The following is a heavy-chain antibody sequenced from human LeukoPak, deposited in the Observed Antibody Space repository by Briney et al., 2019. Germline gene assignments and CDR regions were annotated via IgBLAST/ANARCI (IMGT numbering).Heavy chain of an antibody. Sequence: PGGSLRLSCAASGFTFSNYWMSWVRQAPGKGLEWIGRIYTSGSTNYNPSLKSRVTISVDTSKNQFSLKLSSVTAADTAVYYCARGGSWEEAFDIWGQGTMVTVSS. D-gene: IGHD3-10*01. V-gene: IGHV4-4*08. CDR2: IYTSGST. J-gene: IGHJ3*02. CDR3: ARGGSWEEAFDI. CDR1: GFTFSNYW.